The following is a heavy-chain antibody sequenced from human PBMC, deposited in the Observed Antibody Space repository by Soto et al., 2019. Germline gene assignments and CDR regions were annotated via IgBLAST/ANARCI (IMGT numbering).Heavy chain of an antibody. J-gene: IGHJ5*02. D-gene: IGHD3-9*01. CDR2: INHSGST. Sequence: SETLSLTCAVYGGSFSGYYWSWIRQPPGKGLEWIGEINHSGSTNYNPSLKSRVTISVDTSKNQFSLKLSSVTAADTAVYYCAREVKILTGYYNVAWFDPWGQGTLVTVS. CDR3: AREVKILTGYYNVAWFDP. V-gene: IGHV4-34*01. CDR1: GGSFSGYY.